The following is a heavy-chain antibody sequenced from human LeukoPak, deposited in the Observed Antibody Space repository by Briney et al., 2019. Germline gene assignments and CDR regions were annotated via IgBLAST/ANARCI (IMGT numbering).Heavy chain of an antibody. D-gene: IGHD6-13*01. CDR1: GNRFTSYW. J-gene: IGHJ4*02. Sequence: GESLKISCKGSGNRFTSYWIGWVRQMPGKGLEWMGIIYFGDSHTRYSPSFQGQVTISADKSISTAYLQWSSLKASDTAIYYCATSAGSSSSWEFDYWGQGTPVTVSS. V-gene: IGHV5-51*01. CDR2: IYFGDSHT. CDR3: ATSAGSSSSWEFDY.